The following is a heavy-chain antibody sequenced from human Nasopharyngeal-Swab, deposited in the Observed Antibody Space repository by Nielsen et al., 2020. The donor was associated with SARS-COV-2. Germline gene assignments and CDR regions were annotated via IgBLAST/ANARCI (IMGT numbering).Heavy chain of an antibody. CDR2: IYYSGST. Sequence: WILQPPGKGLEWIGYIYYSGSTNYNPSLKSRVTISVDTSKNQFSLQLSSVTAADTAVYYCARVRTGYSSGWYLTEYFHHWGQGTLVTVSS. J-gene: IGHJ1*01. CDR3: ARVRTGYSSGWYLTEYFHH. D-gene: IGHD6-19*01. V-gene: IGHV4-59*01.